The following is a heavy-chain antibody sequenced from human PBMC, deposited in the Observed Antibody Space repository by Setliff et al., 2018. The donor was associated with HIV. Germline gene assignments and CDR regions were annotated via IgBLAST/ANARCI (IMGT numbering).Heavy chain of an antibody. CDR2: IYYSGST. V-gene: IGHV4-39*01. CDR1: GGSISSSSYY. Sequence: SETLSLTCTVSGGSISSSSYYWGWIRQPPGKGLEWIGSIYYSGSTYSNPSLKSRVTISADTSKNQISLKLNSVTAADTAVYYCARGVFIVVVPAAKDYYYMDVWGTGTTVTVSS. D-gene: IGHD2-2*01. CDR3: ARGVFIVVVPAAKDYYYMDV. J-gene: IGHJ6*03.